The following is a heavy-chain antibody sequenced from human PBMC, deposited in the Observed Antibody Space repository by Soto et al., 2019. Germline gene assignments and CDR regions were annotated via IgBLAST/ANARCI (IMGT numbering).Heavy chain of an antibody. CDR2: ITSSSDYI. D-gene: IGHD3-10*01. J-gene: IGHJ4*02. CDR3: ARDTNFYASGSGVDY. CDR1: GFTFATYS. V-gene: IGHV3-21*06. Sequence: EVQLVQSGGGLVKPGGSLRLSCAASGFTFATYSMSWVRQAPGKGLEWVSSITSSSDYIHYADSVRGRFTISRDNAQSSLYQQMISLRGEDTAVYYCARDTNFYASGSGVDYWGQGTLVTVSS.